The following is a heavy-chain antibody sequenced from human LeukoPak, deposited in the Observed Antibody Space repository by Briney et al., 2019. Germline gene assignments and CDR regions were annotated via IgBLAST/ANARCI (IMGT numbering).Heavy chain of an antibody. Sequence: ASVKVSCKASGYTFTGYYMHWVRQAPGQGLEWMGWINPNSGGTNYAQKFQGRVTMTRDTSISTAYMELSRLRSDDTAVYYCARLYLQNCSGGSRYSGYFDYWGQGTLVTVSS. D-gene: IGHD2-15*01. CDR3: ARLYLQNCSGGSRYSGYFDY. J-gene: IGHJ4*02. CDR1: GYTFTGYY. V-gene: IGHV1-2*02. CDR2: INPNSGGT.